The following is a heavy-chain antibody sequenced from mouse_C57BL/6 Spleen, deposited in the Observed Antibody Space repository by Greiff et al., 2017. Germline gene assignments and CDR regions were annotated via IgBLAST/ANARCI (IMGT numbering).Heavy chain of an antibody. V-gene: IGHV1-55*01. D-gene: IGHD1-1*01. Sequence: VQLQQPGAELVKPGASVKMSCKASGYTFTSYWITWVKQRPGQGLEWIGDIYPGSGSTNYNEKFKSKATLTVDTSSSTAYMQLSSLTSEDSAVYDCARPPYGSTWYFDVWGTGTTVTVSS. J-gene: IGHJ1*03. CDR1: GYTFTSYW. CDR3: ARPPYGSTWYFDV. CDR2: IYPGSGST.